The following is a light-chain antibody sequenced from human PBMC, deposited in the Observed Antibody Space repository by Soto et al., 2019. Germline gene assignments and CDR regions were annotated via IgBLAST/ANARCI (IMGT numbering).Light chain of an antibody. J-gene: IGKJ1*01. CDR1: QTISSGF. Sequence: EIVLTQSPGILYLSPGDRATLSCRASQTISSGFLAWYQQKVGQAPRLLIYDASNRATGVPDRFSGSGSGTDFSLTISRLEPEDFAAYYCQQYGSSGTFGQGTKVDIK. V-gene: IGKV3-20*01. CDR3: QQYGSSGT. CDR2: DAS.